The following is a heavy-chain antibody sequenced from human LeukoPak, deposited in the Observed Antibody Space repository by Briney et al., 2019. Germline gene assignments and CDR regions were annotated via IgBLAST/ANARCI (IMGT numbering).Heavy chain of an antibody. CDR3: ARGADDYGDYENAFDI. V-gene: IGHV3-21*01. CDR2: ISSSTSYI. J-gene: IGHJ3*02. Sequence: GGSLRLSCAASGFTFSSYRMNWVRQTPGKGLEWVSSISSSTSYIYYADSVKGRFTISRDNAKNSLYLQMNSLRVEDAAVYYCARGADDYGDYENAFDIWGQVTMVTVSS. D-gene: IGHD4-17*01. CDR1: GFTFSSYR.